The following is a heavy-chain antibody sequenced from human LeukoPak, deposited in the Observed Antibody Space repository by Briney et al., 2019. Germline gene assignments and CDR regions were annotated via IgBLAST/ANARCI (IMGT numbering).Heavy chain of an antibody. V-gene: IGHV1-46*01. CDR2: INPSGGST. CDR3: ARDRFRIVVVPAAIAGRTNWFDP. CDR1: GYTFTSYY. D-gene: IGHD2-2*02. Sequence: GASVKFSCKASGYTFTSYYMHWVREAPGQGLEWMGIINPSGGSTSYAQKFQGRVTMTRDTSTSTVYMELSSLRSEDTAVYYCARDRFRIVVVPAAIAGRTNWFDPWGQGTLVTVSS. J-gene: IGHJ5*02.